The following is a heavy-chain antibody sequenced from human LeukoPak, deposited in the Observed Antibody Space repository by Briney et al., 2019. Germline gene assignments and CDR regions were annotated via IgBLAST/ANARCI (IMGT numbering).Heavy chain of an antibody. CDR2: IDPGDSYT. J-gene: IGHJ4*02. Sequence: GESLKISCKGSGYSFTNYWISWVRQMPGKGLEWMGRIDPGDSYTKYSPSFQGHVTISADRSISTAYLQWTTLKASDTADYYCARTESIGCLDYWGQGTLVTVSS. V-gene: IGHV5-10-1*01. CDR1: GYSFTNYW. D-gene: IGHD6-19*01. CDR3: ARTESIGCLDY.